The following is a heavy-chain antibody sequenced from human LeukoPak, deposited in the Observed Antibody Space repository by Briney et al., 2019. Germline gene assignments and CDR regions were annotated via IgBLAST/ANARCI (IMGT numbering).Heavy chain of an antibody. D-gene: IGHD3-10*01. CDR1: GGSFSGYY. Sequence: SETLSLTCAVYGGSFSGYYWSWIRQPPGKGLEWIGEINHSGSTNYNPSLKSRVTISVDTSKNQFSLKLSSVTAADTAVYYCARGKRVVRGVMESDYFDYWGQGTLVTVSS. V-gene: IGHV4-34*01. J-gene: IGHJ4*02. CDR2: INHSGST. CDR3: ARGKRVVRGVMESDYFDY.